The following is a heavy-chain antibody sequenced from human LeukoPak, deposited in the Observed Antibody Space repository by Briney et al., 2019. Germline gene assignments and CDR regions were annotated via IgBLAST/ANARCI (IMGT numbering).Heavy chain of an antibody. V-gene: IGHV3-23*01. D-gene: IGHD3-10*01. CDR3: AKGTYYGSGNYFDY. Sequence: GGSLRLSRAASGFTFSSYAMSWVRQAPGKGLEWVSAISGSGGSTYYADSVKGRFTISRDNSKNTLYLQMNSLGAEDTAVYYCAKGTYYGSGNYFDYWGQGTLVTVSS. J-gene: IGHJ4*02. CDR1: GFTFSSYA. CDR2: ISGSGGST.